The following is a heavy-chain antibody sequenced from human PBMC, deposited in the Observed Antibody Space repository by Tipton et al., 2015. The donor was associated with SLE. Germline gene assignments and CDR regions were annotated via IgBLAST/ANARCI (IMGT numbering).Heavy chain of an antibody. V-gene: IGHV4-38-2*02. CDR3: ARDLYDFWSGYTPSCAMDV. CDR2: IYHSGTT. D-gene: IGHD3-3*01. Sequence: TLSLTCTVSGYSINNGFYWGWIRQPPGKGLEWIGIIYHSGTTYYNPSLKSRVTISVDTSKNQFSLRLSSVTAADTAMYYCARDLYDFWSGYTPSCAMDVWGKGTTVTVSS. J-gene: IGHJ6*03. CDR1: GYSINNGFY.